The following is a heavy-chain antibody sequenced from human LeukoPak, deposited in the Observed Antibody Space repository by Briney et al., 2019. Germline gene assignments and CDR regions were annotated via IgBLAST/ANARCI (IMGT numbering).Heavy chain of an antibody. CDR1: GFTFSSYA. Sequence: GGSLRLSCAASGFTFSSYAMSWVRQAPGKGLVWVSRINSDGSYTTYADSVKGRFTISRDNAKNTLYLQMNSLRAEDTAVYYCAREENYYYYMDVWGKGTTVTISS. J-gene: IGHJ6*03. CDR3: AREENYYYYMDV. CDR2: INSDGSYT. V-gene: IGHV3-74*01.